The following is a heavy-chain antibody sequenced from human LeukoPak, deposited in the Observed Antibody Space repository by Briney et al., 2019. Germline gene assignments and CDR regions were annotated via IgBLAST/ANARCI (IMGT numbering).Heavy chain of an antibody. Sequence: PGGSLRLSCVAPGFTFSSFAISWVRQAPGKGLEWVSTISGSGGTTNYADSVKGRFTFSRDNSRNMVHLQMNSLRAEDTAVYYCAKDLPDYGDYIEGYWGQGTLVTVSS. D-gene: IGHD4-17*01. V-gene: IGHV3-23*01. CDR1: GFTFSSFA. J-gene: IGHJ4*02. CDR3: AKDLPDYGDYIEGY. CDR2: ISGSGGTT.